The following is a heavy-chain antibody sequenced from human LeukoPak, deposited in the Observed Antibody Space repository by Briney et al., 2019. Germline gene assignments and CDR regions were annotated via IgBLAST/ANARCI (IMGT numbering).Heavy chain of an antibody. CDR1: GGTFSSYT. V-gene: IGHV1-69*13. J-gene: IGHJ5*02. CDR3: ARGEVVVIAAKGALSWFDP. Sequence: SVKVSCKASGGTFSSYTISWVRQAPGQGLEWMGGIIPIFGTVNYAQKFQGRVTITADESTSTAYMELSSLRSEDTAVYYCARGEVVVIAAKGALSWFDPWGQGTLVSVSS. D-gene: IGHD2-15*01. CDR2: IIPIFGTV.